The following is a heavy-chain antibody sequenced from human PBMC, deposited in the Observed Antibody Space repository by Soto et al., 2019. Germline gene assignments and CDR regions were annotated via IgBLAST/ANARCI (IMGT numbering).Heavy chain of an antibody. CDR3: ARGDSYDYVWGSYRPDYFDY. Sequence: GASVKVSCKASGYTFTSYYMHWVRQAPGQGLEWMGIINPSGGSTSYAQKFQGRVTMTRDTSTSTVYMELSSLRSEDTAVYYCARGDSYDYVWGSYRPDYFDYWGQGTLVTVSS. V-gene: IGHV1-46*03. D-gene: IGHD3-16*02. CDR2: INPSGGST. J-gene: IGHJ4*02. CDR1: GYTFTSYY.